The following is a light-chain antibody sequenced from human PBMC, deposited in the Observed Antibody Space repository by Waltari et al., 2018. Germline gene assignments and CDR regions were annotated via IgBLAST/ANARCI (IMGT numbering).Light chain of an antibody. CDR2: AAS. J-gene: IGKJ5*01. Sequence: DIQMTQSPSSLSASVGDRVTITCRAGQSISNYLNWYQQKPGKAPKLLIYAASNLRSGVPSRFSGLGSETDVTHTSSSLPPEDFATYYCQQSYSTLITFGQGTRLEIK. CDR3: QQSYSTLIT. CDR1: QSISNY. V-gene: IGKV1-39*01.